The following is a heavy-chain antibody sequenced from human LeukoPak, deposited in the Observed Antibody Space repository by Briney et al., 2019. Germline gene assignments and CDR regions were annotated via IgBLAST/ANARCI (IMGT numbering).Heavy chain of an antibody. J-gene: IGHJ4*02. CDR1: GFTFSSYW. CDR2: INSDGSST. CDR3: ARDAAAANFDY. Sequence: PGGSLRLSCATSGFTFSSYWMHWVRQAPGKGLVWVSRINSDGSSTTYADSVKGRFTISRDNAKNTLYLQMNSLRAEDSAVYYCARDAAAANFDYWGQGTLVPVSS. D-gene: IGHD6-13*01. V-gene: IGHV3-74*01.